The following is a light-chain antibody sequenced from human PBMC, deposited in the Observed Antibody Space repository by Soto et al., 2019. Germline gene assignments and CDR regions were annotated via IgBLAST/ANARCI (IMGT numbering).Light chain of an antibody. CDR1: ISNIGSNT. J-gene: IGLJ1*01. CDR3: SSYTSSSSPYV. CDR2: SND. V-gene: IGLV1-44*01. Sequence: QAVVTQPPSASGTPGQRVTISCSGGISNIGSNTINWYQQLPGTAPKLLIYSNDQRPSGVPDRFSGSKSGTSASLVISGLQSEDEADYYCSSYTSSSSPYVFGTGTKLTVL.